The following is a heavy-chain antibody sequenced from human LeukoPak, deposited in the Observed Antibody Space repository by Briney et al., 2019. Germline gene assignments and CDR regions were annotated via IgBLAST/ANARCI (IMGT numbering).Heavy chain of an antibody. Sequence: GASVKVSCKASGYTFTGYYMHWVRQAPGQGLEWMGWINPNSGGTNYAQKFQGGVTMTRDTSISTAYMELSRLRSDDTAVYYCARVGPDYYYYYYMDVWGKGTTVTVSS. CDR2: INPNSGGT. CDR3: ARVGPDYYYYYYMDV. V-gene: IGHV1-2*02. D-gene: IGHD3-16*01. J-gene: IGHJ6*03. CDR1: GYTFTGYY.